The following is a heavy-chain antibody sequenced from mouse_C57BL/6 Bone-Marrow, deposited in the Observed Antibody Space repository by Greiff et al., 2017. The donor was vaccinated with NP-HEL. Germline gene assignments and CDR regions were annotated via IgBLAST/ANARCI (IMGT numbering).Heavy chain of an antibody. CDR3: ARRGSRRSWFAY. D-gene: IGHD1-1*01. CDR1: GFSLTSYG. V-gene: IGHV2-2*01. CDR2: IWSGGST. Sequence: QVQLQQSGPGLVQPSQSLSITCKVSGFSLTSYGVHWVRQSPGKGLEWLGVIWSGGSTDYNAAFISRLSISKDNSKSQVFFKMNRLQADDTAIYYCARRGSRRSWFAYWGQGTLVTVSA. J-gene: IGHJ3*01.